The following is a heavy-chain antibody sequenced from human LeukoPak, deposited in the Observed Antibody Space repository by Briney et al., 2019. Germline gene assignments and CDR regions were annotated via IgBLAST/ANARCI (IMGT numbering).Heavy chain of an antibody. J-gene: IGHJ5*02. CDR2: ISAYNGNT. CDR1: GYTFTSYG. D-gene: IGHD1-20*01. V-gene: IGHV1-18*01. Sequence: GASVKVSCKASGYTFTSYGISWVRQAPGQGLEWMGCISAYNGNTNYAQKLQGRVTMTTDTSTSTAYMELRSLRSDDTAVYYCARVGPIITGTTRDFDPWGQGTLVTVSS. CDR3: ARVGPIITGTTRDFDP.